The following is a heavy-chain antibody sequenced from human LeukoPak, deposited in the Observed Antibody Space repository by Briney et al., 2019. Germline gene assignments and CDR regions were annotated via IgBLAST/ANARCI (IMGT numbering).Heavy chain of an antibody. CDR1: GFTFSSYG. D-gene: IGHD6-19*01. CDR3: AKDGIAVAPTRNWSAP. J-gene: IGHJ5*02. V-gene: IGHV3-30*18. CDR2: ISYDGSNK. Sequence: GGSLRLSCAASGFTFSSYGMEWVRQAPGKGLEGVAVISYDGSNKYYADSVKGRFTISRDSSKNTLYLQMTSLRAEDTAVYYCAKDGIAVAPTRNWSAPWGEGTLVTVSS.